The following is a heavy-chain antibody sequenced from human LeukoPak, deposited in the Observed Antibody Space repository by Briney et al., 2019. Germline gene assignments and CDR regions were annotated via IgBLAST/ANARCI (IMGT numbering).Heavy chain of an antibody. J-gene: IGHJ4*02. Sequence: GSLRLSCAAPGFSPSGYWMCCVREAPGRGLEWVAHIKQDGSEKYYVDSVKGRFTISRDNAKNSLYLQMNSLRAEDTALYYCASGGQLGYWGQGTLVTVSS. CDR2: IKQDGSEK. CDR1: GFSPSGYW. V-gene: IGHV3-7*01. D-gene: IGHD3-16*01. CDR3: ASGGQLGY.